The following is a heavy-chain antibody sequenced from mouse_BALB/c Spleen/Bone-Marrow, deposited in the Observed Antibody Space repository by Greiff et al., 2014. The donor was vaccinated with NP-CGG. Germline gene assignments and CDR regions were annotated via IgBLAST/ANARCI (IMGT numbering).Heavy chain of an antibody. J-gene: IGHJ3*01. CDR2: ISNGGGST. CDR1: GFPFSDYY. V-gene: IGHV5-12*01. CDR3: ARHNYDETWFAY. D-gene: IGHD2-4*01. Sequence: VQLKESGGGLVQPGGALKLSCAHSGFPFSDYYMYWVRQTPEKRLEWVAYISNGGGSTYYPDTVKGRFTISRDNAKNTLYLQMSRLKSEDTAMYYCARHNYDETWFAYWGQGTLVTVSA.